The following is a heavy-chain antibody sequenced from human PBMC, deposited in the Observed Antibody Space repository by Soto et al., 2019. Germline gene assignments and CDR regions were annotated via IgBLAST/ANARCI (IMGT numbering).Heavy chain of an antibody. Sequence: SVKVSCKASGGTFSSYRINWVRQAPGQGLEWVGGIVPIYRTADYAQKFQGRVTITADESARTSYMELRGLKSQDTAVYYCVRDSGAKLSSSWGQGTLVTVSS. V-gene: IGHV1-69*13. CDR2: IVPIYRTA. D-gene: IGHD6-13*01. CDR1: GGTFSSYR. J-gene: IGHJ4*02. CDR3: VRDSGAKLSSS.